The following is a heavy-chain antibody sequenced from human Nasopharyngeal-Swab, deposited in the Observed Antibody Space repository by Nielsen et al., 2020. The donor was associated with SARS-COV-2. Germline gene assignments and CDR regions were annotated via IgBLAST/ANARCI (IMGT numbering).Heavy chain of an antibody. D-gene: IGHD1-7*01. CDR3: ARGELLDY. V-gene: IGHV4-34*01. J-gene: IGHJ4*02. CDR2: INHSGST. CDR1: GGSFSGYY. Sequence: GSLRLSCAVYGGSFSGYYWSWIRQPPGKGLEWIEEINHSGSTNYNPSLKSRVTISVDTSKNQFSLKLSSVTAADTAVYYCARGELLDYWGQGTLDTVSS.